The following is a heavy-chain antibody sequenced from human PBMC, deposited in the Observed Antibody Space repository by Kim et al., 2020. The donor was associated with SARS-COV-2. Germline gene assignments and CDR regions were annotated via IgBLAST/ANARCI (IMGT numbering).Heavy chain of an antibody. J-gene: IGHJ5*02. CDR2: IFYSGPT. CDR1: GGSISSPSHY. CDR3: AIRFPAGNVIDP. D-gene: IGHD6-13*01. Sequence: SETLSLTCTVSGGSISSPSHYWGWVRQPPGKGLEWIGIIFYSGPTYYNPSLKGRGSISVDTSKNQYSLKLYSMTAADTAVYYCAIRFPAGNVIDPWGQGTLITVSS. V-gene: IGHV4-39*01.